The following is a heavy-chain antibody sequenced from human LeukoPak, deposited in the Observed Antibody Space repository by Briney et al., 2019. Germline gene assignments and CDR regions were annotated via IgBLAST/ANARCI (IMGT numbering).Heavy chain of an antibody. V-gene: IGHV3-23*01. D-gene: IGHD3-10*01. CDR1: GFTFSSYS. Sequence: GGSLRLSCVASGFTFSSYSMSWVRQAPGKGLEWVSAISGSGGSTYYADSVKGRFTISRDNSKNTLYLQMNSLRAEDTAVYYCAKEGLKGFGELLSFFDYWGQGTLVTVSS. CDR2: ISGSGGST. J-gene: IGHJ4*02. CDR3: AKEGLKGFGELLSFFDY.